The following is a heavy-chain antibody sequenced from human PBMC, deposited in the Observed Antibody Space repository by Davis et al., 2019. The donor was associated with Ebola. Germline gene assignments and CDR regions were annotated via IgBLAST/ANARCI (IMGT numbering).Heavy chain of an antibody. V-gene: IGHV3-48*04. CDR3: AREAPFCGGDCLDY. CDR1: GFTFSSYW. J-gene: IGHJ4*02. CDR2: IDSSASTT. Sequence: PGGSLRLSCAASGFTFSSYWMHWVRQVPGKGLEWVSYIDSSASTTYYADSVKGRFTISRDNAKNSLFLQMNSLTAEDTALYYCAREAPFCGGDCLDYWGQGTLVTVSS. D-gene: IGHD2-21*01.